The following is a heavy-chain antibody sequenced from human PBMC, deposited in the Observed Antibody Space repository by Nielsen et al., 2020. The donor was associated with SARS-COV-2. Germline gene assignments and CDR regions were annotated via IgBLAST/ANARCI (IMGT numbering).Heavy chain of an antibody. V-gene: IGHV3-23*01. CDR1: GFTFSSYA. CDR2: ISGSGGST. CDR3: AKSVAASENYFDY. D-gene: IGHD6-13*01. Sequence: GGSLRLSCAASGFTFSSYAMSWVRQAPGKGLEWVSAISGSGGSTYYADSVKGRFTISRDNSKNTLYLQMNSLRAEDTAAYYCAKSVAASENYFDYWGQGTLVTVSS. J-gene: IGHJ4*02.